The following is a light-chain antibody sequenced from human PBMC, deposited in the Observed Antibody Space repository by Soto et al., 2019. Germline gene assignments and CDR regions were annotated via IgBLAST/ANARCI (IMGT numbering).Light chain of an antibody. CDR1: TSNIGSNT. CDR2: STT. Sequence: QSALTQSPSVSAAPGQTVTISCSGNTSNIGSNTVNWYQQFPGTAPKFLIFSTTQRPSGVPARFSGSKSGTSASLAIGGLQPDDEAHYYCGAWDNSLKGWVFGGGTKVTVL. CDR3: GAWDNSLKGWV. V-gene: IGLV1-44*01. J-gene: IGLJ3*02.